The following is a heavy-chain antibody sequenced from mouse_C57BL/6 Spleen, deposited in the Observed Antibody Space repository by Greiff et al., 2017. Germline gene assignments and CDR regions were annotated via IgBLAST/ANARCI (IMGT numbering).Heavy chain of an antibody. J-gene: IGHJ4*01. CDR1: GYAFSSYW. CDR2: IYPGDGDT. D-gene: IGHD4-1*01. Sequence: VQLVESGAELVKPGASVKISCKASGYAFSSYWMNWVKQRPGKGLEWIGQIYPGDGDTNYNGKFKGKATLTADKSSSTAYMQLSSLTSEDSAVYFCARRDWDGAMDYWGQGTSVTVSS. V-gene: IGHV1-80*01. CDR3: ARRDWDGAMDY.